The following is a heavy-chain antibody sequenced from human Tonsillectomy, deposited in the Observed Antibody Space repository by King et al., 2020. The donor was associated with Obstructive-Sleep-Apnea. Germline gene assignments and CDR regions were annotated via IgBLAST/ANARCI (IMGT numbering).Heavy chain of an antibody. V-gene: IGHV4-59*01. CDR1: GGSISSYS. CDR3: ARVWSTVVTNDAFDI. J-gene: IGHJ3*02. D-gene: IGHD4-23*01. Sequence: QLQESGPGLVKPSETLSLTCTVSGGSISSYSWTWSRQPPGKGLEWIGDIFNTGSTNYNPSLKSRVTISIDTSKNQFSLKLSSVTAADTAVYYCARVWSTVVTNDAFDIWGQGTMVTVSS. CDR2: IFNTGST.